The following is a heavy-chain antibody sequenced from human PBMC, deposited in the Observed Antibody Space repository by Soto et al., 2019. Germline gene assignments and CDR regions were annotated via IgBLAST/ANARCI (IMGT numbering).Heavy chain of an antibody. J-gene: IGHJ4*02. D-gene: IGHD3-10*01. Sequence: QVQLVQSGAEVKKPGASVKVSCKASGYTFTSYAMHWVRQAPGQRLEWMGWINAGNGNTKYSQKFQGRVTITRDTSASTAYMELSSLRSEDTAVDYCAREWFGELYDYWGQGTLVTVSS. CDR2: INAGNGNT. CDR3: AREWFGELYDY. V-gene: IGHV1-3*01. CDR1: GYTFTSYA.